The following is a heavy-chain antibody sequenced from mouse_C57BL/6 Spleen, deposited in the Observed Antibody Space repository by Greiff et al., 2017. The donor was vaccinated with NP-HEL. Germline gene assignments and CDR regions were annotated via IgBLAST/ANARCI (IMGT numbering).Heavy chain of an antibody. CDR1: GYTFTDYY. Sequence: EVQLQQSGPELVKPGASVKISCKASGYTFTDYYMNWVKQSHGKSLEWIGYINPNNGGTSYNQKFKGKATLTVDKSSSTAYMELRRLTSEDSAVYSCARKKGLLRFAYWGQGTLVTVSA. D-gene: IGHD2-10*01. J-gene: IGHJ3*01. CDR2: INPNNGGT. CDR3: ARKKGLLRFAY. V-gene: IGHV1-26*01.